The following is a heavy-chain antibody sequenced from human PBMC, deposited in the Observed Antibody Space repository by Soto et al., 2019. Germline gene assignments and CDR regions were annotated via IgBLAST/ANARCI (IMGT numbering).Heavy chain of an antibody. CDR3: ARALSWGSNWYYYMDV. J-gene: IGHJ6*03. CDR2: ISSSSSVI. D-gene: IGHD7-27*01. Sequence: EVQLVESGGGLVQPGGSLRLSCATSGFILSDCAMNWVRQAPGKGLEGVSYISSSSSVIDYADSVKGRFTVSRDNARNSLYLQMNSLRAEDTAVYYCARALSWGSNWYYYMDVWGKGTTVTVSS. CDR1: GFILSDCA. V-gene: IGHV3-48*01.